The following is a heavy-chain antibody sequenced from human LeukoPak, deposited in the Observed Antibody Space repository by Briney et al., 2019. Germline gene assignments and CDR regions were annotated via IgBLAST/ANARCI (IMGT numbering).Heavy chain of an antibody. Sequence: SVKVSCKASGGTFSSYAISWVRQAPGQGLEWMGGIIPIFGTANYAQKFQGRVTITADESTSTAYMELSSLRSEDTAVYYCARVRLRGYCSSTSCRGSFDYWGQGTLVTVSS. CDR2: IIPIFGTA. V-gene: IGHV1-69*13. D-gene: IGHD2-2*01. J-gene: IGHJ4*02. CDR3: ARVRLRGYCSSTSCRGSFDY. CDR1: GGTFSSYA.